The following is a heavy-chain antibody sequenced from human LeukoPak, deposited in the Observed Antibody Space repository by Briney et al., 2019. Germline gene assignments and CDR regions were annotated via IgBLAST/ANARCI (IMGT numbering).Heavy chain of an antibody. Sequence: GGSLRLSCAASGFTFDDYGMSWVRQAPGKGLEWVSGINWNGGSTGYADSVKGRFTISRDNAKNSLYLQMNSLRVEDTALYYCAKPRSFIAVTAFDFWGQGTLVTVSS. V-gene: IGHV3-20*04. CDR1: GFTFDDYG. CDR3: AKPRSFIAVTAFDF. D-gene: IGHD6-19*01. CDR2: INWNGGST. J-gene: IGHJ4*02.